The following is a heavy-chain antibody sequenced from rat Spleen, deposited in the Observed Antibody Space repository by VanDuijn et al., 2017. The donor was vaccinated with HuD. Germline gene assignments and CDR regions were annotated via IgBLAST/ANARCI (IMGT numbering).Heavy chain of an antibody. CDR3: ARHNDGTLY. CDR1: GFTFSDYN. J-gene: IGHJ3*01. CDR2: ISYDGSST. D-gene: IGHD1-12*02. V-gene: IGHV5-7*01. Sequence: EVQLVESGGGLVQPGRSLKLSCAASGFTFSDYNMAWVRQAPKKGLEWVATISYDGSSTYYRDSVKGRFTISRDNAKSTLYLQMDSLRSEDTATYYCARHNDGTLYWGQGTLVTVSS.